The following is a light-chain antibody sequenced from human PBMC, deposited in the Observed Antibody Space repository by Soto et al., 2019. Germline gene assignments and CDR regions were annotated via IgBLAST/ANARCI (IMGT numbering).Light chain of an antibody. CDR2: DAS. CDR3: QVRDVWPS. CDR1: QTVSSS. J-gene: IGKJ1*01. Sequence: IVLTQSPVTLALSPGESAVLSCRASQTVSSSLAWYQYKPGQAPRLFIYDASKRAPGIPARFTGSGSGTHFTLTISSLEPEDIAVYYCQVRDVWPSFGQGTKVEIK. V-gene: IGKV3-11*01.